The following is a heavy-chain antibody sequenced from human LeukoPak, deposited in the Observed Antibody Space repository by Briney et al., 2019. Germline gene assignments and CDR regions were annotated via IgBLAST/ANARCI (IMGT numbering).Heavy chain of an antibody. CDR1: GFTFSSYG. J-gene: IGHJ4*02. V-gene: IGHV3-30*18. D-gene: IGHD3-10*01. Sequence: GRSLRLSCAASGFTFSSYGMHWVRQALGKGLEWVAVISYDGSNKYYADSVKGRFTISRDNSKNTLYLQMNSLRAEDTAVYYCAKEVRDSGSYYPAFDYWGQGTLVTVSS. CDR2: ISYDGSNK. CDR3: AKEVRDSGSYYPAFDY.